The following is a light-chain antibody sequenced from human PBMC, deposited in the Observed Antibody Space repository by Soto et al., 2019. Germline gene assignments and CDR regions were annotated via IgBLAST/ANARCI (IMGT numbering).Light chain of an antibody. Sequence: SLLAQPRSVCGSPGQTVTISCPGSSSNIGAGYDVHWYQQLPGTAPKLLIYGNSNRPSGVPDRFSGSKSGTSASLAITGLQAEDEADYCCQSYDSSLSGYVFGTGTEVTVL. CDR3: QSYDSSLSGYV. J-gene: IGLJ1*01. CDR2: GNS. V-gene: IGLV1-40*01. CDR1: SSNIGAGYD.